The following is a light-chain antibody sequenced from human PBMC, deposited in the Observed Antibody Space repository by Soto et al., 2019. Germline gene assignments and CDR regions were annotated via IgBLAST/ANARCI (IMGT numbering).Light chain of an antibody. V-gene: IGKV3-11*01. J-gene: IGKJ4*01. CDR1: QFLSSY. CDR2: GTS. CDR3: QQRSNWPLT. Sequence: EVVLTQSQATLSLAPGERATLSCRASQFLSSYLAWYQQKPGQPPRLLIYGTSNRATGIPARFSGSGSGTDFTLTISSLEPEDFAVYYCQQRSNWPLTFGGGTKVDIK.